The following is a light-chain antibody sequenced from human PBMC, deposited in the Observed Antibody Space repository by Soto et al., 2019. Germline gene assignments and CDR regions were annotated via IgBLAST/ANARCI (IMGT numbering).Light chain of an antibody. CDR2: GVS. CDR3: QQFGISPWT. Sequence: DIVLTQSPGTLSLSPGERATLSCRASQGILNNYLAWFQQRPGQAPRLLIYGVSNRAAGIPDRFSGRGTVTDFTLTISRLEPEDYGVYYCQQFGISPWTFGPGTRVE. V-gene: IGKV3-20*01. J-gene: IGKJ1*01. CDR1: QGILNNY.